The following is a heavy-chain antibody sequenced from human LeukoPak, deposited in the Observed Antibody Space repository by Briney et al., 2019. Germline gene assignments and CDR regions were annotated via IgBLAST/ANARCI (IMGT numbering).Heavy chain of an antibody. Sequence: PGGSLRLSCAASGLTFSSHWMSWVRQAPGKGPEWVANINQDGRLIYYLQSVKVRFTISRDNAKNSLHLKMNSLRVEDTAVYYCTRDPIQGVRVYYGMDVWGQGTTVTVSS. J-gene: IGHJ6*02. CDR2: INQDGRLI. V-gene: IGHV3-7*01. CDR1: GLTFSSHW. CDR3: TRDPIQGVRVYYGMDV.